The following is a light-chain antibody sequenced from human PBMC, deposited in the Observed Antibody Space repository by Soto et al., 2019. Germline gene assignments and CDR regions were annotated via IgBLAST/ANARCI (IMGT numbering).Light chain of an antibody. J-gene: IGLJ1*01. CDR1: NVGSKS. V-gene: IGLV3-21*04. CDR3: QVWDATSDHPGV. Sequence: SYELTHPPSVSVAPGNTATIFCGGNNVGSKSVHWYQQKPGLAPVLVIYSDTDRPSGIPERFSGSDSGNTATLTISRVEAGDEADYYCQVWDATSDHPGVFGTGTKVTVL. CDR2: SDT.